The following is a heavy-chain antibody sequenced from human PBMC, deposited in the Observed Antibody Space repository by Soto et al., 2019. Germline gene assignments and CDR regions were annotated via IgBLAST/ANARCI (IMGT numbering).Heavy chain of an antibody. D-gene: IGHD4-17*01. CDR3: AKPFMTTLTTGAFDI. CDR1: GFTFSSYA. Sequence: GGSLRLSCAASGFTFSSYAMSWVRQDPGKGLEWVSAISGSGGSTYYADSVKGRFTISRDNSKNTLYLQMNSQRAEDPAVYYCAKPFMTTLTTGAFDIWGQGTMVTVSS. J-gene: IGHJ3*02. CDR2: ISGSGGST. V-gene: IGHV3-23*01.